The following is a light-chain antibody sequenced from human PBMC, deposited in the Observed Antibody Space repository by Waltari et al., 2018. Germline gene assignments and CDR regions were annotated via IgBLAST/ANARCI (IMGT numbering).Light chain of an antibody. J-gene: IGLJ1*01. V-gene: IGLV2-14*01. CDR3: SSCTSGSTRV. CDR1: SRDVGGGYNC. CDR2: EVS. Sequence: QSALTQPASVSGSPGQSITISCTGSSRDVGGGYNCVSWYQQHPGKAPKLLIYEVSNRPSRVSNRFSASTSGNTASLTISGLQAEDEADYSCSSCTSGSTRVFGTGTTVTVL.